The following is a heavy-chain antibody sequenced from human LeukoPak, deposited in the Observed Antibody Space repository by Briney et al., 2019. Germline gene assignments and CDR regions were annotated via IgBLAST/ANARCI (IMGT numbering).Heavy chain of an antibody. J-gene: IGHJ4*02. CDR3: ARDLHYYGSGSYLFPLGY. CDR2: IWYDGSNK. CDR1: GFTFSSYG. V-gene: IGHV3-33*01. Sequence: GGSLRLSCAASGFTFSSYGMHWVRQAPGKGLEWVAVIWYDGSNKYYADSVKGRFTISRDNSKNTLYLQMNSLRAEDTAVYYCARDLHYYGSGSYLFPLGYWGQGTLVTVPS. D-gene: IGHD3-10*01.